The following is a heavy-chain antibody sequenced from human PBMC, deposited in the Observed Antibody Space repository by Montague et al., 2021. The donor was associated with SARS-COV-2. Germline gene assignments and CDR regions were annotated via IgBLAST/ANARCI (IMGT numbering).Heavy chain of an antibody. V-gene: IGHV4-34*01. CDR1: GGSFSNKY. CDR2: INHTGST. CDR3: ARGLMSGSYYLGLDH. D-gene: IGHD1-26*01. Sequence: SETLSLTCTVYGGSFSNKYWTWIRQPPGQGLEWIGEINHTGSTNYKPSLKRRVTISVDTSKNQFSLKVSSVTAADTAVYYCARGLMSGSYYLGLDHWGQGTLVTVSS. J-gene: IGHJ4*02.